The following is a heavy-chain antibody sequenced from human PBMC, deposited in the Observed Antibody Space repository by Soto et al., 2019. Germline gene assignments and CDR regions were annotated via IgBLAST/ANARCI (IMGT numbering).Heavy chain of an antibody. J-gene: IGHJ4*02. CDR1: GFTFTSYA. Sequence: GGSLRLSCAASGFTFTSYALSWVRQAPGKGLEWVSVISGTGRSTYYAESVKGRFTISRDNSMNTLYLQMNSLRAEDTAVYYCAKAPSTITVWDYYFDAWGQGTPVTVSS. V-gene: IGHV3-23*01. CDR3: AKAPSTITVWDYYFDA. D-gene: IGHD4-4*01. CDR2: ISGTGRST.